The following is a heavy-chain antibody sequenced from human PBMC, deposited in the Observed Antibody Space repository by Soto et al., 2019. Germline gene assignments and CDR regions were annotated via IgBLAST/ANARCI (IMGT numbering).Heavy chain of an antibody. CDR3: ARGVLTGTTDY. J-gene: IGHJ4*02. V-gene: IGHV4-61*01. Sequence: PSGSLSLTCTVSGGSVSSGSYSWCWIRQPPGKGLEWIGYIYYSGSTNYNPSLKSRVTISVDTSKNQFSLKLSSVTAADTAVYYCARGVLTGTTDYWGQGTLVTVSS. D-gene: IGHD1-7*01. CDR2: IYYSGST. CDR1: GGSVSSGSYS.